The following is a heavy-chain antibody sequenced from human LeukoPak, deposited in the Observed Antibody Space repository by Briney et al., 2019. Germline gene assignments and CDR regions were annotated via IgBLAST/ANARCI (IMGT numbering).Heavy chain of an antibody. CDR2: ISYDGSNK. Sequence: GGSLRLSCAASGLTFSSYGMHWVRQAPGKGLEWVAVISYDGSNKYYADSVKGRFTISRDNSKNTLYLQMNSLRAEDTAVYYCAKAQSGIAVAAILEYWGQGTLVTVSS. V-gene: IGHV3-30*18. J-gene: IGHJ4*02. CDR1: GLTFSSYG. CDR3: AKAQSGIAVAAILEY. D-gene: IGHD6-19*01.